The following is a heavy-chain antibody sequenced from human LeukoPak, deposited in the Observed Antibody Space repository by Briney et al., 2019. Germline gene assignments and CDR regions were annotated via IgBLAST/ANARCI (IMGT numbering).Heavy chain of an antibody. CDR2: INGDETST. J-gene: IGHJ4*02. Sequence: GGSLRLSCAASGFIFSRYWMYWVRQAPGKGLVWVSHINGDETSTNYADFVEGRFTISRDNAKNTLYLQMNSLRAEDTAVYYCARSSSSWYSGLIDYWGQGTLVTVSS. CDR3: ARSSSSWYSGLIDY. D-gene: IGHD6-13*01. V-gene: IGHV3-74*01. CDR1: GFIFSRYW.